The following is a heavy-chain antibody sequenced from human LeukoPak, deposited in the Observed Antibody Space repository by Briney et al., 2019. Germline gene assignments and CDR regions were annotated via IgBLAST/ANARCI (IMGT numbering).Heavy chain of an antibody. J-gene: IGHJ4*02. D-gene: IGHD4/OR15-4a*01. CDR2: IYSGGST. CDR1: GFTVSSDS. CDR3: ARRAGAYSHPYDY. V-gene: IGHV3-53*01. Sequence: GGSLRLSCTVSGFTVSSDSMSWVRQAPGKGLEWVSFIYSGGSTHYSDSVKGRLTISRDNSKNTLYLQMNSLRAEDTAVYYCARRAGAYSHPYDYWGQGTLVTVSS.